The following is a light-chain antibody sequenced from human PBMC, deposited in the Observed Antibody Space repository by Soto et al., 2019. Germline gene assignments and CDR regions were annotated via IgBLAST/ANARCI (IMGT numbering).Light chain of an antibody. CDR2: DVT. CDR1: SSDIGGYDY. CDR3: ASYRSGNTVV. Sequence: QSALTQPDSVSGSPGQSITISCTGTSSDIGGYDYVSWYQQYPGKAPKVMIYDVTSRPSGVSDRFSGSKSGNTASLTVSGLQAEDEADYYCASYRSGNTVVFGGGTKLTVL. V-gene: IGLV2-14*03. J-gene: IGLJ3*02.